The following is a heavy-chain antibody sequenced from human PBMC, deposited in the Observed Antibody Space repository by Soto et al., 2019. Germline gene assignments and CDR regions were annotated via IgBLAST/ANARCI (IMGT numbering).Heavy chain of an antibody. Sequence: QVQLVQSGPEVKKPGASAKVSCKASGYTFSNYGISWMRQVPGQGLEWMGWISAYNGETKYAQKFQGRVSMTTDTVTNTAYMELGCLRSDDTAVYYCARASGTGVGTTSDWGQGTLVTVSS. CDR3: ARASGTGVGTTSD. CDR1: GYTFSNYG. V-gene: IGHV1-18*01. CDR2: ISAYNGET. J-gene: IGHJ4*02. D-gene: IGHD1-26*01.